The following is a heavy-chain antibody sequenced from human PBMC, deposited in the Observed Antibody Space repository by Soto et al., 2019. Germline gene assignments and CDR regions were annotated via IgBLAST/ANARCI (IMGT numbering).Heavy chain of an antibody. CDR2: ISAYSGNT. CDR3: ARWGDIVVVPAATEYYYYGMDV. Sequence: ASVKVSCKASGYTFTSYGISWVRQAPGQGLEWMGWISAYSGNTNYAQKLQGRVTMTTDTSTSTAYMELRSLRSDDTAVYYCARWGDIVVVPAATEYYYYGMDVWGQGTTVTVSS. V-gene: IGHV1-18*04. CDR1: GYTFTSYG. D-gene: IGHD2-2*01. J-gene: IGHJ6*02.